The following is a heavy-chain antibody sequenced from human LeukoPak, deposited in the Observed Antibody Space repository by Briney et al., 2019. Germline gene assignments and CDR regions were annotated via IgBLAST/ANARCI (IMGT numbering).Heavy chain of an antibody. D-gene: IGHD6-19*01. V-gene: IGHV3-48*03. CDR1: GFTFSSYE. CDR2: ISSSGSTI. CDR3: ARVIAVAGTHFDY. Sequence: PGGSLRLSCATSGFTFSSYEFNWVRQAPGKGLEWVSHISSSGSTIYYADSVKGRFTISRDNAKNSLYLQMNSLRAEDTAVYYCARVIAVAGTHFDYWGQGTLVTVSS. J-gene: IGHJ4*02.